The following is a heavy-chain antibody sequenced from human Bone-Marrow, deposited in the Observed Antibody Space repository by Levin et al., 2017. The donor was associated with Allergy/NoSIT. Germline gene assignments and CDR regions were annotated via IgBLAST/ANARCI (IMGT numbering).Heavy chain of an antibody. CDR3: AKGSDVHWFFDL. Sequence: GGSLRLSCAASAFTFSTYAMTWVRQAPGKGLEWVSSITDSGGSTVYAVSVRGRFTISRDNSENTLYLQMNSLRAEDTAVYYCAKGSDVHWFFDLWGRGTLITVSS. V-gene: IGHV3-23*01. CDR2: ITDSGGST. CDR1: AFTFSTYA. J-gene: IGHJ2*01. D-gene: IGHD2-8*01.